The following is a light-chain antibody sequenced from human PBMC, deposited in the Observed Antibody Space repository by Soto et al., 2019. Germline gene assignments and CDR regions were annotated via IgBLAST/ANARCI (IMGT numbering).Light chain of an antibody. Sequence: QSALTQPASVSGSPGQSITISCTGTSSDVGGYNYVSWYQQHPGKAPKLMIYEVSNRASGVSNRFSGSKSGTTASLTISGLQAEDEADYYCSSYTSSSTQFGGGTKVTVL. CDR2: EVS. V-gene: IGLV2-14*01. J-gene: IGLJ2*01. CDR3: SSYTSSSTQ. CDR1: SSDVGGYNY.